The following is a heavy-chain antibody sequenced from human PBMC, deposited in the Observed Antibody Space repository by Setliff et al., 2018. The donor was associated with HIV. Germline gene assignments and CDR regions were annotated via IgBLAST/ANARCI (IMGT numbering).Heavy chain of an antibody. CDR3: ARDQFTLTSSIFGF. J-gene: IGHJ4*01. CDR1: GYTFSNYP. CDR2: VNTGKGDT. Sequence: ASVKVSCKTSGYTFSNYPIHWLPQAPGQRPEWMGWVNTGKGDTKYSQRFQDRRTITTDSSASSVYMELSSLSSDDTAIYYCARDQFTLTSSIFGFWGHGTLVTVSS. D-gene: IGHD2-2*01. V-gene: IGHV1-3*04.